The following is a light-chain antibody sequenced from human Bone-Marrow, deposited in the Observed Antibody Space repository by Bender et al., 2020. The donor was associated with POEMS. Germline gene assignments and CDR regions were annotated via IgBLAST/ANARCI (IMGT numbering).Light chain of an antibody. CDR1: DLGDEY. J-gene: IGLJ2*01. CDR2: QDT. Sequence: SYEVTQPPSLSVSPGQTASITCSGDDLGDEYVAWYQQKPGQSPVLVIYQDTKRPSGIAERFSGSNAGKTATLTLSGTQAMDEADYYCTAWDTYSVIFGGGTKLTVL. V-gene: IGLV3-1*01. CDR3: TAWDTYSVI.